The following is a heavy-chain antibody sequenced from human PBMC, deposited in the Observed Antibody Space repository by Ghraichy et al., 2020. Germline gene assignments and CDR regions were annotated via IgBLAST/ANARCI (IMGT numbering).Heavy chain of an antibody. D-gene: IGHD6-13*01. CDR3: ATTIGAAGHYFDY. CDR2: ISTTSTTI. J-gene: IGHJ4*02. V-gene: IGHV3-48*02. Sequence: GGSLRLSCAASGFSFSSYDMNWVRQAPGKGLQWVSHISTTSTTIYYADSVKGRFTISRDNAKNSLSLQMNSLRDEDTAGYYCATTIGAAGHYFDYWGLGTVVTVSS. CDR1: GFSFSSYD.